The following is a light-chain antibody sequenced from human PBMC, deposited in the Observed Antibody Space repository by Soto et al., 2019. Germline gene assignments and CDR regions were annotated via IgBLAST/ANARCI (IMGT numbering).Light chain of an antibody. CDR2: AVT. J-gene: IGLJ2*01. CDR3: AAWDDRLSGLV. Sequence: QSALTQPASVSGSPGQSISISCTGTSSDVGAYDYVSWHQQYPGKAPKLIIYAVTNRPSGVPDRISGSKSGTSASLAISGLRSEDEADYYCAAWDDRLSGLVFGRGTKLTVL. CDR1: SSDVGAYDY. V-gene: IGLV2-14*01.